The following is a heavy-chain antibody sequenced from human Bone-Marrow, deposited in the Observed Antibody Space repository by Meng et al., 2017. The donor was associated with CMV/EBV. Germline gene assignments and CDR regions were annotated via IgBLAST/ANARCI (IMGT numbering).Heavy chain of an antibody. CDR2: IYSGGDT. J-gene: IGHJ4*02. V-gene: IGHV3-53*01. CDR1: GFSVSSYY. Sequence: GESLKISCAASGFSVSSYYMSWVRQAPGKELEWVSLIYSGGDTYYADSVKGRFTISRGNSKNTLYLHMNSLRVEDTAVYYCARDRGAYLFDYWGQGTLVTVSS. D-gene: IGHD1-26*01. CDR3: ARDRGAYLFDY.